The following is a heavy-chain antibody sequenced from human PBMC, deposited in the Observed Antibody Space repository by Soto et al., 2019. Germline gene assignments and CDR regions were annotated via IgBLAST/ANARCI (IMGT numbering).Heavy chain of an antibody. J-gene: IGHJ4*02. CDR2: ISGTGYNT. D-gene: IGHD3-16*01. CDR1: GFTFSNYV. CDR3: TKSDFIWGKNSNSFFDY. Sequence: VQLLESGGGLVQPGGSLRLSCAASGFTFSNYVMTWVRQAPGEGLEWVSAISGTGYNTFYSDSVKGRFTISRDNSKNTVYLHMNSLTAEDAAVYYCTKSDFIWGKNSNSFFDYWGQGTLVTVSS. V-gene: IGHV3-23*01.